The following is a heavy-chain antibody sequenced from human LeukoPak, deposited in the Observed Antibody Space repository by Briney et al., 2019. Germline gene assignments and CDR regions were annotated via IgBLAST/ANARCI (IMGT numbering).Heavy chain of an antibody. Sequence: GGSLRLSCAAAGFTFSSYAMSWVRQAPGKGLGWVSAISGSGGSTYYAASVKGRFTISRDNSKNTLYLQMNGLRAEDTAVYYCAKGISLYGDYAVVDYWGQGTLVTVSS. D-gene: IGHD4-17*01. CDR1: GFTFSSYA. J-gene: IGHJ4*02. V-gene: IGHV3-23*01. CDR3: AKGISLYGDYAVVDY. CDR2: ISGSGGST.